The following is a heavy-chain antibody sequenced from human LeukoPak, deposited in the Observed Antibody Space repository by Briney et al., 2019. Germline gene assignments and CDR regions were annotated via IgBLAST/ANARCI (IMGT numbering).Heavy chain of an antibody. CDR2: IYYSRST. D-gene: IGHD5-24*01. Sequence: PSETLSLTCTVSGASISSGGYNWNWIRQPPGKGLEWIGYIYYSRSTSYSPSLKSRLTISVDTSKNQFSLKLSSVTAAVTAVYYCARDGYNSGYFDYWGQGTLVTVSS. V-gene: IGHV4-30-4*01. CDR1: GASISSGGYN. CDR3: ARDGYNSGYFDY. J-gene: IGHJ4*02.